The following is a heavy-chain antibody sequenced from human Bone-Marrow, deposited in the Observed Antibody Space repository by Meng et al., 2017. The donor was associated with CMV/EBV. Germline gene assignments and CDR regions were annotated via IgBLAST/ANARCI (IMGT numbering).Heavy chain of an antibody. D-gene: IGHD3-10*01. CDR2: IHWNDDV. CDR1: GFSISTSGVG. CDR3: THRRRGPPAY. Sequence: SGPTLVKPTQTLTLTCTLSGFSISTSGVGVGWIRQPPGKALEWLAVIHWNDDVYYSPSLKSRLTITKDTSKNQVVLTMTNMDPVDTGTYYCTHRRRGPPAYWGQGTLVTVDS. J-gene: IGHJ4*02. V-gene: IGHV2-5*01.